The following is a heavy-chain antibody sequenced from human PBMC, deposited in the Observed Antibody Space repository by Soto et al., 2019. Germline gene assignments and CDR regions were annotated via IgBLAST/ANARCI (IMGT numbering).Heavy chain of an antibody. CDR1: GYSFTSYW. CDR3: ARNYYDRSGYPDYYYYYGMDV. V-gene: IGHV5-51*01. D-gene: IGHD3-22*01. J-gene: IGHJ6*02. CDR2: IYPGDSDT. Sequence: ESLKISCKGSGYSFTSYWIGWVRQMPGKGLEWMGIIYPGDSDTRYSPSFQGQVTISADKSISTAYLQWSSLKASDTAMYYCARNYYDRSGYPDYYYYYGMDVWGQGTTVPVSS.